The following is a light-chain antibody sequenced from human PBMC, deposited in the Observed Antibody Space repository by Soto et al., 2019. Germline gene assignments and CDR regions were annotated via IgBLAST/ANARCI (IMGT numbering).Light chain of an antibody. CDR3: QQYNKA. CDR2: KAS. V-gene: IGKV1-5*03. Sequence: IQMTQSTCTLSASVGDRVTITCRASQSISSWLAWYQQKPGKAPKLLIYKASSLESGVPSRFSGSGSGTEFTLTISSLQPDDFATYYCQQYNKAFGQGTKVAIK. CDR1: QSISSW. J-gene: IGKJ2*01.